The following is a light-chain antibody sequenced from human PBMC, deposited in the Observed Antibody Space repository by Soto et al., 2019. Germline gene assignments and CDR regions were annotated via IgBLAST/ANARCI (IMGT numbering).Light chain of an antibody. CDR2: LNSDGSH. Sequence: QSVLTQSPSASASLGASVKLTCTLSSGHSSYAIAWHQQQPEKGPRYLMKLNSDGSHSKGDGLPDRFSGSSSGAERYLPISSLQSEDEADYYCQTWGTGNWVFGGGTKVTVL. CDR1: SGHSSYA. CDR3: QTWGTGNWV. V-gene: IGLV4-69*01. J-gene: IGLJ3*02.